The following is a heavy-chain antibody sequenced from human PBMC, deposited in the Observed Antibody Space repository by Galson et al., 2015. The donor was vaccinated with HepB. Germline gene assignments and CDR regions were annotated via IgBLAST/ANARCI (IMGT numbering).Heavy chain of an antibody. D-gene: IGHD2-21*01. V-gene: IGHV3-23*01. CDR3: AKRSERGIFSPSDS. CDR2: ITGRGGGST. Sequence: SLRLSCAASGFTFNNYDMAWVRQAPGRGLEWVSTITGRGGGSTYYADSVKGRFTISRDNSKNTLFLQMDSLTVEDTAVYYCAKRSERGIFSPSDSWGQGTLVTVSS. J-gene: IGHJ4*02. CDR1: GFTFNNYD.